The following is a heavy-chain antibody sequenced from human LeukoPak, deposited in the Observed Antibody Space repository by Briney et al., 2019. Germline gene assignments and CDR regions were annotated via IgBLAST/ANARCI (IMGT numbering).Heavy chain of an antibody. D-gene: IGHD6-6*01. CDR2: IRYDGSNK. Sequence: PGGSLRLSCAASGSTFSSYGMHWVRQAPGKGLEWVAFIRYDGSNKYYADSVKGRFTISRDNSKNTLYLQMNSLRAEDTAVYYCAHEYSSSYDYWGQGTLVTASS. CDR3: AHEYSSSYDY. J-gene: IGHJ4*02. V-gene: IGHV3-30*02. CDR1: GSTFSSYG.